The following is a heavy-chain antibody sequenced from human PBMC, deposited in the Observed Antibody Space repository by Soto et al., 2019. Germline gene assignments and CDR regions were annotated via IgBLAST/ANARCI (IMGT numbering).Heavy chain of an antibody. D-gene: IGHD6-13*01. CDR2: IIPILGIA. J-gene: IGHJ4*02. V-gene: IGHV1-69*04. Sequence: SVKVSCKASGGTFSSYTISWVRQAPGQGLEWMGRIIPILGIANYAQKFQGRVTITADKSTSTAYMELSSLRSEDTAVYYCAREWTNPAAAADYWGQGTLVPVSS. CDR1: GGTFSSYT. CDR3: AREWTNPAAAADY.